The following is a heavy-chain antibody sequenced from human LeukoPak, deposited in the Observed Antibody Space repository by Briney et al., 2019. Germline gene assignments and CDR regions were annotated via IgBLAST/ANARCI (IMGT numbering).Heavy chain of an antibody. CDR2: INPNSGGT. V-gene: IGHV1-2*02. Sequence: ASVKVSCKASGYTFTGYYMHWVRQAPGQGLEWMGWINPNSGGTNYAQKFQGRVTMTRDTSISTAYMELSRLRSDDTAVYYCARDPPRGTPATGDDYWGQGTLVTVSS. CDR1: GYTFTGYY. D-gene: IGHD1-1*01. CDR3: ARDPPRGTPATGDDY. J-gene: IGHJ4*02.